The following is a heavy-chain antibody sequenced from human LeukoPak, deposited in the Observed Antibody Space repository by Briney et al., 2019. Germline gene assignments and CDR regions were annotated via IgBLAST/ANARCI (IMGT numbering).Heavy chain of an antibody. Sequence: GGSLRLSCAASGFTFSSYSMNWVRQAPGRGLEWVAVIWYDGSKKYYADSVKGRFTISRDNSNNTLYLQMNSLRAEDTAVYYCARMSGSRVDYWGQGTLVTVSS. CDR2: IWYDGSKK. CDR3: ARMSGSRVDY. J-gene: IGHJ4*02. CDR1: GFTFSSYS. D-gene: IGHD1-26*01. V-gene: IGHV3-33*08.